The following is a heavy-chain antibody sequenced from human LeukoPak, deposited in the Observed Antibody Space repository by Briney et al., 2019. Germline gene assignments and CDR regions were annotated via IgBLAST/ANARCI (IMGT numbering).Heavy chain of an antibody. D-gene: IGHD4-17*01. J-gene: IGHJ6*02. Sequence: ASVKVSCKASGYTFSSYGIARVRQAPGQGLEWLGWITAYNGYTRHAQKVQGRVTVTIDTPTSTGHMELRSLRSDDTAVYYCARWSTVNPAYYYGMDVWGQGTTVIVSS. CDR3: ARWSTVNPAYYYGMDV. CDR2: ITAYNGYT. V-gene: IGHV1-18*01. CDR1: GYTFSSYG.